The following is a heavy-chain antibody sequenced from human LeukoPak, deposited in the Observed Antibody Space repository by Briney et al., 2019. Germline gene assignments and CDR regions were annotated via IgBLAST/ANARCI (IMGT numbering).Heavy chain of an antibody. J-gene: IGHJ3*02. CDR3: ARDLIAAAGKYDAFDI. CDR1: GDSVSSNSAA. Sequence: SQTLSLTCAISGDSVSSNSAAWNWIRQSPSRGLEWLGRTYYRSKWYNDYAVSVKSRITINPDTSKNQFSLQLNSVTPEDTAVYYCARDLIAAAGKYDAFDIWGQGTMVTVSS. CDR2: TYYRSKWYN. V-gene: IGHV6-1*01. D-gene: IGHD6-13*01.